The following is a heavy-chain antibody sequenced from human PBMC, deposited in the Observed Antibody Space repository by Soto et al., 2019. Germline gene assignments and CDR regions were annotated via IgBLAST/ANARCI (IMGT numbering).Heavy chain of an antibody. CDR3: AKTVTISRLSASSGGSRGRGALIDS. J-gene: IGHJ4*02. CDR2: ISNDGTNK. V-gene: IGHV3-30*18. D-gene: IGHD3-3*01. Sequence: QEQLVESGGGVVQPGRSLRLSCAASGFTFSAFGMHWVRQTPGKGLEWAAVISNDGTNKYYADSVKGRFTISRDNSKNTLYLQMDSLRPEDTAVYYCAKTVTISRLSASSGGSRGRGALIDSWGQGTLVTVSS. CDR1: GFTFSAFG.